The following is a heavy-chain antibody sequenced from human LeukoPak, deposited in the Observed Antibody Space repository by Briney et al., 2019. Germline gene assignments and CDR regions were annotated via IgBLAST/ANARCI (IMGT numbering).Heavy chain of an antibody. D-gene: IGHD1/OR15-1a*01. V-gene: IGHV3-23*01. CDR3: AKGYTWNNIRLLDY. J-gene: IGHJ4*02. CDR1: GFTFSSYA. CDR2: ISASGGST. Sequence: GGSLRLSCAASGFTFSSYAMSWVRQAPGKGLEWVSAISASGGSTYYADSVKGRFTISRGNSKNTLYLQMNSLRAEDTAVYYCAKGYTWNNIRLLDYWGQGTLVTVSS.